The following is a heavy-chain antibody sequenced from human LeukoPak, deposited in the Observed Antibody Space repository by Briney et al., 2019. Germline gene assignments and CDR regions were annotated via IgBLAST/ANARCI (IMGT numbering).Heavy chain of an antibody. J-gene: IGHJ5*02. V-gene: IGHV7-4-1*02. CDR3: ARDSSGYHGWFDP. CDR1: GYTFTTYA. D-gene: IGHD3-22*01. Sequence: ASVKVSCKTSGYTFTTYAINWVRQAPGQGLEWMGWINTNTGNPTYAQGFTGRFVFSLDTSVSTAYLQISSLKAEDTAVYYCARDSSGYHGWFDPWGQGTLVTVSS. CDR2: INTNTGNP.